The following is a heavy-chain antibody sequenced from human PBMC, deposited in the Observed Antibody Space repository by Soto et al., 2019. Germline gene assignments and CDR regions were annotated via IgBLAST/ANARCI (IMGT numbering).Heavy chain of an antibody. D-gene: IGHD1-26*01. V-gene: IGHV3-30*18. CDR3: AKDQWELHGAYDV. CDR1: GFTFSSRA. J-gene: IGHJ3*01. CDR2: ISYDGTKQ. Sequence: QVQLVESGGGVVQPGRSLRLSCAASGFTFSSRAMHWVRQAPGKGLEWVAVISYDGTKQYYADFVEGRFTISRDNSRNMMSLRMNSLRPDDTAVYYCAKDQWELHGAYDVWGQGTMLTVSS.